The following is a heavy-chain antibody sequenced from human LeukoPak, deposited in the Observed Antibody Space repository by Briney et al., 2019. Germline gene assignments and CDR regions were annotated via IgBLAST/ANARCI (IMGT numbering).Heavy chain of an antibody. CDR2: INHSGST. CDR1: GGSFSGYY. J-gene: IGHJ5*02. Sequence: PSETLSLTCAVYGGSFSGYYWSWIRQPPGKGLEWIGEINHSGSTNHNPSLKSRVTISVDTSKNQFSLKLSSVTAADTAVYYCARGSRLVRGVHNWFDPWGQGTLVTVSS. D-gene: IGHD3-10*01. CDR3: ARGSRLVRGVHNWFDP. V-gene: IGHV4-34*01.